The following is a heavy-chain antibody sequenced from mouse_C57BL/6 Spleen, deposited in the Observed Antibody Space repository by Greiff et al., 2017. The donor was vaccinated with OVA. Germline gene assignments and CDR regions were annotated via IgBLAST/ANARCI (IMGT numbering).Heavy chain of an antibody. V-gene: IGHV5-9*01. D-gene: IGHD5-2*01. CDR3: ARHEYPPIMDY. CDR2: ISGGGGNT. J-gene: IGHJ4*01. Sequence: LVESGGGLVKPGGSLKLSCAASGFTFSSYTMSWVRQTPEKRLEWVATISGGGGNTYYPDSVKGRFPISRDNAKNTLYLQMSSLRSEDTALYYCARHEYPPIMDYWGQGTSVTVSS. CDR1: GFTFSSYT.